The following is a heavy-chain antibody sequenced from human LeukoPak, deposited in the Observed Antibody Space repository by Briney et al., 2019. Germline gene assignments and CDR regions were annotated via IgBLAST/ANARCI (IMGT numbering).Heavy chain of an antibody. J-gene: IGHJ3*02. V-gene: IGHV1-69*05. CDR1: GYTFTSYG. Sequence: GASVKVSCKASGYTFTSYGISWVRQAPGQGLEWMGRIIPIFGTANYAQKFQGRVTITTDESTSTAYMELSSLRSEDTAVYYCASYDSFGAFDIWGQGTMVTVSS. CDR2: IIPIFGTA. D-gene: IGHD3-22*01. CDR3: ASYDSFGAFDI.